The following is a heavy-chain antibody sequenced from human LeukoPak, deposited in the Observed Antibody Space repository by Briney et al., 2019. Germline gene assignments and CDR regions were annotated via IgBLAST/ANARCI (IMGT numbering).Heavy chain of an antibody. Sequence: ASVKVSCKASGYTFTKYAMHWVRQAPGQRLEWMGWINAGNGETEYSQKFQGRVTITWDTSASTVHMELIILRSEDTAVYYCARNLVGKTDFDYWGQGTLVTVSS. V-gene: IGHV1-3*01. CDR1: GYTFTKYA. CDR3: ARNLVGKTDFDY. J-gene: IGHJ4*02. CDR2: INAGNGET. D-gene: IGHD6-19*01.